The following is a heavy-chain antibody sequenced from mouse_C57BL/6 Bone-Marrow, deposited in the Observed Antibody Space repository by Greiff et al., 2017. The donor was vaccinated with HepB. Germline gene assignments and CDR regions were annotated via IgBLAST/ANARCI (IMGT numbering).Heavy chain of an antibody. CDR3: ANYGRAGGFDY. Sequence: QVQLQQSGPELVKPGASVKISCKASGYAFSSSWMNWVKQRPGKGLEWIGRIYPGDGDTNYNGKFKGKATLTADKSSSTAYMQLSSLASEDSAVYFCANYGRAGGFDYWGQGTTLTVSS. J-gene: IGHJ2*01. V-gene: IGHV1-82*01. CDR1: GYAFSSSW. CDR2: IYPGDGDT. D-gene: IGHD1-1*01.